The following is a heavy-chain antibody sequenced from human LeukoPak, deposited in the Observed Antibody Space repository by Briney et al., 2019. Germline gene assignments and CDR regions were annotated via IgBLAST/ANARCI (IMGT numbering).Heavy chain of an antibody. CDR1: GYTFTGYY. V-gene: IGHV1-2*02. J-gene: IGHJ4*02. D-gene: IGHD1/OR15-1a*01. CDR2: INPNSGGT. CDR3: ARLVLLSNNNLDY. Sequence: ASVKVSCKASGYTFTGYYMHWVRQAPGQGLEWMGWINPNSGGTNYAQKFQGRVTMTRDTSISTAYMELSRLRSDDTAVDYCARLVLLSNNNLDYWGQGTLVTVSS.